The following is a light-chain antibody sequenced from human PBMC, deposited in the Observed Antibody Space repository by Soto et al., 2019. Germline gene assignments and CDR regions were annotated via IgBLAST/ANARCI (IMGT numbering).Light chain of an antibody. Sequence: VLTQFHATVTLSAGVSGAHSCRASQSVSSSYLAWYQQKPGQAPRLLIYGASSRATGIPDRFSGSGSGTDFTLTISSLEPEDFATYYCQQYSTNTWTFGQGTKVDI. CDR3: QQYSTNTWT. CDR2: GAS. J-gene: IGKJ1*01. CDR1: QSVSSSY. V-gene: IGKV3-20*01.